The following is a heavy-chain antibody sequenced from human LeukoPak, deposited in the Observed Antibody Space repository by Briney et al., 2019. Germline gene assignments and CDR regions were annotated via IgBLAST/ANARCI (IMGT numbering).Heavy chain of an antibody. V-gene: IGHV1-69*04. J-gene: IGHJ4*02. D-gene: IGHD6-19*01. Sequence: ASVKVSCKASGGTFSSYAISWVRQAPGQGLEWIGRIIPILGIANYAQKFQGRVTITADKSTSTAYMELSSLRSEDTAVYYCARDRIAVAGILDYWGQGTLVTVSS. CDR2: IIPILGIA. CDR3: ARDRIAVAGILDY. CDR1: GGTFSSYA.